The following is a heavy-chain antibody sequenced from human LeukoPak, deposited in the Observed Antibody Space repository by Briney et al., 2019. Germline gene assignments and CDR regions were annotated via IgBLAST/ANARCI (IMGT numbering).Heavy chain of an antibody. D-gene: IGHD3-3*01. CDR2: TKQDGSEK. CDR3: ARDLTLITIFGVVTPGAFDI. V-gene: IGHV3-7*01. Sequence: GGSLRLSCAASGFTFSSYWMSWVRQAPGKGLEWVANTKQDGSEKYYVDSVKGRFTISRDNAKNSLYLQMNSLRAEDTAVYYCARDLTLITIFGVVTPGAFDIWGQGTMVTVSS. J-gene: IGHJ3*02. CDR1: GFTFSSYW.